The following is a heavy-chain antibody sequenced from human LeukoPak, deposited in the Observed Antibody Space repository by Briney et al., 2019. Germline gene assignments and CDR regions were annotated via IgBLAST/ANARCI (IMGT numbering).Heavy chain of an antibody. CDR2: IKQDGSEK. J-gene: IGHJ3*02. Sequence: GGSLRLSCAASGFTFSSYWMSWVRQAPGKGLEWVANIKQDGSEKYYVDSVKGRFTISRDNAKNSLYLQMNSLRAEDTAVYYCARVTAMARYAFDIWGQGTMVTVSS. V-gene: IGHV3-7*03. D-gene: IGHD2-21*02. CDR1: GFTFSSYW. CDR3: ARVTAMARYAFDI.